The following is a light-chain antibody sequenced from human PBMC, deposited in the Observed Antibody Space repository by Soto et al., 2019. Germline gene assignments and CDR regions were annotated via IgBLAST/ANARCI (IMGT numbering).Light chain of an antibody. CDR3: FSFTTDWTHV. Sequence: LTQPASVSGSPGQSITISCTGSSSDIGAYNYVSWFQQYPGKAPKLIISEVSNRPSGVSNRFSGSKSGTAASLTISGLQTEDEADYFCFSFTTDWTHVFGSGTKVTVL. J-gene: IGLJ1*01. CDR2: EVS. CDR1: SSDIGAYNY. V-gene: IGLV2-14*01.